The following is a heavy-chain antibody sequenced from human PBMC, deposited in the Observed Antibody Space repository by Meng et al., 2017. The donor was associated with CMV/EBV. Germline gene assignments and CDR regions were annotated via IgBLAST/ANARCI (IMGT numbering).Heavy chain of an antibody. V-gene: IGHV4-61*02. CDR2: IYTSGST. CDR3: AREVVVITPYNWFDP. J-gene: IGHJ5*02. D-gene: IGHD3-22*01. Sequence: QVQRMASGPERVKPPQPLPSTCLVSGGSISSGSAYWSWIREPAGKGLEWIGRIYTSGSTNYNPSLKSRVTISVDTSKNQFSLKLSSVTAADTAVYYCAREVVVITPYNWFDPWGQGTLVTVSS. CDR1: GGSISSGSAY.